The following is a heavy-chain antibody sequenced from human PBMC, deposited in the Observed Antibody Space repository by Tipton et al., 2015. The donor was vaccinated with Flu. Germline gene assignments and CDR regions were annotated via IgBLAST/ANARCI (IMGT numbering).Heavy chain of an antibody. CDR3: ARRIYAQLGPPYFDF. Sequence: TLSLTCTVSGGSINNFYWSWVRQPPGKGLEWIGYIYYTGTTNYNPSLKSRVAISVDTSKNQFYLKLSSRPASDTAVYYCARRIYAQLGPPYFDFWGQGTLVTFSP. CDR1: GGSINNFY. D-gene: IGHD1-1*01. CDR2: IYYTGTT. J-gene: IGHJ4*02. V-gene: IGHV4-59*08.